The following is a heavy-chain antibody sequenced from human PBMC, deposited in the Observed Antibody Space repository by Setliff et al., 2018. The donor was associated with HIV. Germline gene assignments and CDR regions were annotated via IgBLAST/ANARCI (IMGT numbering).Heavy chain of an antibody. CDR2: IIPIFGTT. J-gene: IGHJ3*02. CDR3: AMSMTTYPVSRAFDI. CDR1: GGTFSSYT. D-gene: IGHD4-4*01. V-gene: IGHV1-69*13. Sequence: GASVKVSCKASGGTFSSYTISWVRQAPGQGLEWMGGIIPIFGTTNYAQKFQGRVTITADESTSTAYMELSSLSSADTAVYYCAMSMTTYPVSRAFDIWGQGTMVTVSS.